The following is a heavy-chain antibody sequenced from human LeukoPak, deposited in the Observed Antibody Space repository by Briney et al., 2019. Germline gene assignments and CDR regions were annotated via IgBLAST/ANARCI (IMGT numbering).Heavy chain of an antibody. CDR3: ARDRSSGSV. D-gene: IGHD6-19*01. CDR2: IYYSGST. Sequence: SGTLSLTCTVSGGSISSYYWSWIRQPPGKGLEWIGYIYYSGSTNYNPSLKSRVTISVDTSKNQFSLKLSSVTAADTAVYYCARDRSSGSVWGQGTMVTVSS. V-gene: IGHV4-59*01. J-gene: IGHJ3*01. CDR1: GGSISSYY.